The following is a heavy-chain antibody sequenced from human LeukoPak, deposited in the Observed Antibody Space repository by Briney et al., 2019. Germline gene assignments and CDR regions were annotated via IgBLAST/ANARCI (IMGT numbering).Heavy chain of an antibody. Sequence: SETLSLTCTVSGGSISSSTYYWGWIRQPPGKGLGWIGSIYYGGSTYYNSSLKSRVTISVDISKNQFSLKVSSVTAADTAVYYCARDAGHQLSRRNYYAMDVWGQGTTVTVSS. CDR2: IYYGGST. J-gene: IGHJ6*02. D-gene: IGHD2-2*01. CDR1: GGSISSSTYY. CDR3: ARDAGHQLSRRNYYAMDV. V-gene: IGHV4-39*07.